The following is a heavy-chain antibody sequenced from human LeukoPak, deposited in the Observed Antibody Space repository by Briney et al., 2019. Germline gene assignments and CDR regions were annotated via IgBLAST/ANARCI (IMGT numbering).Heavy chain of an antibody. CDR3: AGTGIAAAGSWFWFDP. CDR2: IYYSGST. V-gene: IGHV4-59*08. D-gene: IGHD6-13*01. Sequence: SETLSLTCTVSGGSISSYYWSWIRQPPGKGLEWIGYIYYSGSTNYNPSLKSRVTISVDTSKNQFSLELSSVTAADTAVYYCAGTGIAAAGSWFWFDPWGQGTLVTVSS. J-gene: IGHJ5*02. CDR1: GGSISSYY.